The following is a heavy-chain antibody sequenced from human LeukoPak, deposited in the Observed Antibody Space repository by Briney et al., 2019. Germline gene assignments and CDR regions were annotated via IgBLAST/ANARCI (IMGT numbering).Heavy chain of an antibody. J-gene: IGHJ4*02. Sequence: PMASVKVSCKASGYTSTSYGISWVRQAPGQGLEWMGWISAYNGNTNYAQKLQGRVTMTTDTSTSTAHMELRSLRSDDTAVYYCARVPTVPARTVDYWGQGTLVTVSS. D-gene: IGHD6-6*01. V-gene: IGHV1-18*01. CDR1: GYTSTSYG. CDR2: ISAYNGNT. CDR3: ARVPTVPARTVDY.